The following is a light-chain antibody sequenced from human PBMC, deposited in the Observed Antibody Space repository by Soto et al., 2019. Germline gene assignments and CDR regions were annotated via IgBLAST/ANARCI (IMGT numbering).Light chain of an antibody. J-gene: IGLJ2*01. CDR2: EGS. CDR1: SSDVGSYNL. Sequence: ALTQPASVSGSPGQSITISCTGTSSDVGSYNLVSWYQQHPGKAPKLMIYEGSKRPSGVSNRFSGSKSGNTASLTISGLQAEDEADYYCCSYAGSSTSYVVFGGGTKLTVL. V-gene: IGLV2-23*01. CDR3: CSYAGSSTSYVV.